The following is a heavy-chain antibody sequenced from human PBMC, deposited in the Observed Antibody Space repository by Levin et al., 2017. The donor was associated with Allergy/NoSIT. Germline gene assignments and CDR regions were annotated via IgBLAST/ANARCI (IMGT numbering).Heavy chain of an antibody. CDR3: TKGHYSGVYQ. V-gene: IGHV3-53*01. CDR1: GFSVSTPY. D-gene: IGHD2-2*01. Sequence: LSLTCAASGFSVSTPYMTWVRQGPGKGLECVSVIYDDASTYYADSVRGRFTISRDNSKNTLSLQMNSLRDDDTAVYYCTKGHYSGVYQWGQGTLVTVSS. CDR2: IYDDAST. J-gene: IGHJ4*02.